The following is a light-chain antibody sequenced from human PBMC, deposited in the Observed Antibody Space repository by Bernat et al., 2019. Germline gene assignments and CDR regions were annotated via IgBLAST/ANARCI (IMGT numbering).Light chain of an antibody. Sequence: QAVLTQPPSVSGTFGQRVTIPCSGSSYNIGSQTVAWYQQLPGTPPKLLIYSNNHRPSGVPDRFSGSRSGTTASLTISGLQPEDEADYYCAAWEGSLSASVFGAGTKLTVL. V-gene: IGLV1-44*01. CDR1: SYNIGSQT. J-gene: IGLJ2*01. CDR3: AAWEGSLSASV. CDR2: SNN.